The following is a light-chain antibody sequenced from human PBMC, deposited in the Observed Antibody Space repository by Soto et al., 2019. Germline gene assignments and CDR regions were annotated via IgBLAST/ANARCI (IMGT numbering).Light chain of an antibody. CDR3: QQSYSTPRT. CDR1: QSISSY. V-gene: IGKV1-39*01. CDR2: AAS. Sequence: DIQMTQSPSSLSASVGDRVTITCRASQSISSYLNWYQQKPGKAPKLLMYAASSLQSGVPSRFSGSASGTDFTLTISRLQPEDFATYYCQQSYSTPRTFGQGTKVEIK. J-gene: IGKJ1*01.